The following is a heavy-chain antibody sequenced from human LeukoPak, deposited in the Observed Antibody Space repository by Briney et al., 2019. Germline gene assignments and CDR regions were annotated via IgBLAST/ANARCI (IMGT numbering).Heavy chain of an antibody. V-gene: IGHV3-48*03. Sequence: GGSLRLSCAASGFTFSSYEMNWVRQAPGKGREWVSYISSSGSTIYYADSVKGRFTISRDNAKNSLYLQMNSLRAEDTAVYYCASSYDSSGYWVPYYFDYWGQGTLVTVSS. CDR1: GFTFSSYE. CDR3: ASSYDSSGYWVPYYFDY. J-gene: IGHJ4*02. D-gene: IGHD3-22*01. CDR2: ISSSGSTI.